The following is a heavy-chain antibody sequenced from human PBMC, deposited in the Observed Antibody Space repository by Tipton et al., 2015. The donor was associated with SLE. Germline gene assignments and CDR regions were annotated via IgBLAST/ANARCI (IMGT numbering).Heavy chain of an antibody. V-gene: IGHV4-61*09. D-gene: IGHD1-1*01. CDR1: GGSISSGTYY. Sequence: TLSLTCTVSGGSISSGTYYWSWIRQPAGKGLEWIGYIYTSGNTNYNPSLKSRVTISVDTSKNQFSLKLSSVTAADTAVYYCASVPASGWNSRYFDLWGRGTLVTVSS. CDR3: ASVPASGWNSRYFDL. CDR2: IYTSGNT. J-gene: IGHJ2*01.